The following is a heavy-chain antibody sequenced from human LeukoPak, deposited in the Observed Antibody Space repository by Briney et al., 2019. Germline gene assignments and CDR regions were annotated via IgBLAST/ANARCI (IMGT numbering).Heavy chain of an antibody. Sequence: GASVKVSCKASGYTFTSYAMDWVRQAPGQRLEWMGWINAGNGDTKYSQKFQGRVTITRDTSASTAYMGLSSLRSEDTAVYYCARDRTSYYDSRGYTFDYWGQGTLVIVSS. V-gene: IGHV1-3*01. CDR3: ARDRTSYYDSRGYTFDY. J-gene: IGHJ4*02. D-gene: IGHD3-22*01. CDR1: GYTFTSYA. CDR2: INAGNGDT.